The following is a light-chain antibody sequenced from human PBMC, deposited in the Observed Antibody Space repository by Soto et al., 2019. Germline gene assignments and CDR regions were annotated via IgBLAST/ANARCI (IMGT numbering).Light chain of an antibody. V-gene: IGKV1-27*01. CDR2: AAS. CDR1: QGIGNY. Sequence: DIQMTQSPSSLSASVGDRVTITCRASQGIGNYLAWYQQKPGKVPRLLIYAASTLQSGVPSRFSGSGSGTDFTLTISSLQPEDIATYYCQKYNSPPLTFGPGTKVDI. J-gene: IGKJ3*01. CDR3: QKYNSPPLT.